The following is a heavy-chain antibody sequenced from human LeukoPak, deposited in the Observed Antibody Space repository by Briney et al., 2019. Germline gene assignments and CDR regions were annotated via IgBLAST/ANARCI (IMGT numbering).Heavy chain of an antibody. CDR3: ARGSLGIAARRSRWFDP. J-gene: IGHJ5*02. CDR1: GYTFTSYY. CDR2: INPSGGST. V-gene: IGHV1-46*01. D-gene: IGHD6-6*01. Sequence: GASVKVSCKASGYTFTSYYMHWVRQAPGQGLEWMGIINPSGGSTSYAQKFQGRVTMTRDTSTSSVYMEVRSLRSDDTAVYYCARGSLGIAARRSRWFDPWGQGTLVTVSS.